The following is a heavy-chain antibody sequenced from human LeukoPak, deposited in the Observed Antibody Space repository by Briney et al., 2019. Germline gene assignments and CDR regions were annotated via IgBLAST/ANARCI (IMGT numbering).Heavy chain of an antibody. D-gene: IGHD3-10*01. CDR3: VKEQSSGDYRTADF. J-gene: IGHJ4*02. CDR1: GFTLSSCG. V-gene: IGHV3-30*18. CDR2: ITYDGITT. Sequence: GGSLRLSCAASGFTLSSCGMHWVRQAPGKGLEWVAVITYDGITTYFDDSVKGRFTISRDTSKSMLYLQMNSLRPEDTAVYYCVKEQSSGDYRTADFWGQGTLVTVSS.